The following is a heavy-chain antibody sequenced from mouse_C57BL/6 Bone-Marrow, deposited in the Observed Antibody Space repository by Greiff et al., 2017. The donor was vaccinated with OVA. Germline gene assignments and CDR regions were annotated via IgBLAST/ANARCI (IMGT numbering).Heavy chain of an antibody. Sequence: QVQLKESGAELVRPGTSVKVSCKASGYAFTNYLIEWVKQRPGQGLEWIGVINPGSGGTNYNEKFKGKATLTADKSSSTAYMQLSSLTSEDSAVYFCARRGYGSSFRYFDVWGTGTTVTVSS. CDR1: GYAFTNYL. J-gene: IGHJ1*03. V-gene: IGHV1-54*01. CDR3: ARRGYGSSFRYFDV. CDR2: INPGSGGT. D-gene: IGHD1-1*01.